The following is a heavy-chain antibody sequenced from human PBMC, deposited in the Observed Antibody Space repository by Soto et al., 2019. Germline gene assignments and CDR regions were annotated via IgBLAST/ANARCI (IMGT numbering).Heavy chain of an antibody. D-gene: IGHD7-27*01. CDR1: GFTVSDRR. J-gene: IGHJ4*02. Sequence: VQLVETGGGLIQPGGSLRLSCVVSGFTVSDRRMTWVRQAPRQGLEWVADLYFYGSANYADSVRGRFTISKDDSENTVFLEMNNLRDEDTALYYCARVGTSESFFDYWGQGTLVTVSP. CDR2: LYFYGSA. V-gene: IGHV3-53*02. CDR3: ARVGTSESFFDY.